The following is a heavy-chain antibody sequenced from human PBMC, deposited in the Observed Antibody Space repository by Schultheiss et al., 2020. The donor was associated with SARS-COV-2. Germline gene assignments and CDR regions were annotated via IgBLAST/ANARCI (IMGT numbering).Heavy chain of an antibody. CDR2: IYHSGST. CDR1: GYSISSGYY. V-gene: IGHV4-38-2*02. CDR3: ARDVRRRRNRITGTTGEVYYYGMDV. D-gene: IGHD1-7*01. Sequence: SQTLSLTCAVSGYSISSGYYWGWIRQPPGKGLEWIGSIYHSGSTYYNPSLKSRVTISVDTSKNQFSLKLSSVTAADTAVYYCARDVRRRRNRITGTTGEVYYYGMDVWGQGTTVTVSS. J-gene: IGHJ6*02.